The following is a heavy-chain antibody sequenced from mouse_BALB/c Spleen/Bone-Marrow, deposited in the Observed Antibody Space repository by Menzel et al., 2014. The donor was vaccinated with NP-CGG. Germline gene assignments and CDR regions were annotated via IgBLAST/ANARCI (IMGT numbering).Heavy chain of an antibody. CDR1: GFTFTDYY. J-gene: IGHJ1*01. Sequence: EVKLEESGGGLVQPGGSLRLSCATSGFTFTDYYMSWVRQPPGKALEWLGFIRNKANGYTTEYNASVKGRFTISRDNSQSILYLQMNTLRAEDSATYYCARDRNYGSSWYFDVWGAGTTVTVSS. V-gene: IGHV7-3*02. D-gene: IGHD1-1*01. CDR3: ARDRNYGSSWYFDV. CDR2: IRNKANGYTT.